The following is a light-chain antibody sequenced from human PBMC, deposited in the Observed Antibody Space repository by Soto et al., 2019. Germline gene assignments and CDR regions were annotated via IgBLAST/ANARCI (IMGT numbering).Light chain of an antibody. CDR3: QQSNTYST. Sequence: DIEMTQSPATLSASPGDRVTLSCRASQSISSWLAWYQQKPGKAPKLLIYEASSIETGVPSRFSGSGSGTEFTLTISSLQPDDFANYYCQQSNTYSTFGQGTQLEIK. CDR1: QSISSW. J-gene: IGKJ1*01. CDR2: EAS. V-gene: IGKV1-5*03.